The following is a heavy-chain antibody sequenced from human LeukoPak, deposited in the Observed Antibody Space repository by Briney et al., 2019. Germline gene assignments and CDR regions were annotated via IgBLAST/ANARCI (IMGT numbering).Heavy chain of an antibody. CDR2: IYPGDSDT. J-gene: IGHJ3*02. Sequence: GESLKISCKGSGYSFTSYWIGWVRQMPGKGLEWMGIIYPGDSDTRYSPSFQGQVTISADKSISTAYLQWSSLKASDTAMYYCARPILIRGYGSSGNDAFDIWGQGTMVTVSS. CDR1: GYSFTSYW. V-gene: IGHV5-51*01. CDR3: ARPILIRGYGSSGNDAFDI. D-gene: IGHD3-22*01.